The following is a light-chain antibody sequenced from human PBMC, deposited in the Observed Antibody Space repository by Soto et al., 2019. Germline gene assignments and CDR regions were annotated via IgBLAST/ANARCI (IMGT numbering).Light chain of an antibody. V-gene: IGKV3-15*01. CDR3: QQYDIWPRT. J-gene: IGKJ2*01. CDR2: GPS. CDR1: QSVSSS. Sequence: EIVMTQSPATLSVSPGERATLSCRASQSVSSSLAWYQQKPGQTPRLLIYGPSTRAAGIPARFSGSGSGTEFTLTISSLQSEDFAVYYWQQYDIWPRTFGQGTKLEIK.